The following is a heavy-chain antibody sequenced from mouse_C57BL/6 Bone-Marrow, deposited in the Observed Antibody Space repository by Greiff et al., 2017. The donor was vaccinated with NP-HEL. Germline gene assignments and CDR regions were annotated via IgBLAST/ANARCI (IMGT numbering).Heavy chain of an antibody. J-gene: IGHJ1*03. CDR2: IWSGGST. D-gene: IGHD1-1*01. CDR3: ARRDYYGSSYPWYFDV. V-gene: IGHV2-2*01. CDR1: GFSLTSYG. Sequence: VKLMESGPGLVQPSQSLSITCTVSGFSLTSYGVHWVRQSPGKGLEWLGVIWSGGSTDYNAAFISRLSISKDNSKSQVFFKMNSLQADDTAIYYCARRDYYGSSYPWYFDVWGTGTTVTVSS.